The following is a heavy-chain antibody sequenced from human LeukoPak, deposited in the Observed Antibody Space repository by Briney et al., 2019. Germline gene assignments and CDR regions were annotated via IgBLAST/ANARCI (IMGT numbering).Heavy chain of an antibody. CDR3: AKDRSGCSGGSCYLGFVY. CDR1: GFTFSSYA. Sequence: GGSLRLSCAASGFTFSSYAMSWVRQAPGKGLEWVSAISGSGGSTYYADSVKGRFTISRDNSKNTLYLQMNSLRAEDTAVYYCAKDRSGCSGGSCYLGFVYWGQGTLVTVSS. V-gene: IGHV3-23*01. D-gene: IGHD2-15*01. J-gene: IGHJ4*02. CDR2: ISGSGGST.